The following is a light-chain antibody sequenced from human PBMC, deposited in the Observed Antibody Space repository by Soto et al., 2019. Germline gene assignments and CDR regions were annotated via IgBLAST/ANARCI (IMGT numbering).Light chain of an antibody. Sequence: VLPQSPDTLSLSPGDRATLSCRASQSVRSTFLAWYQQKTGQAPRLLIYGASNRAAGIPERFSGSASGTEFTLPISRLEPDDSAVYYCQQYHDSPMYTFGQGTKLQIK. CDR1: QSVRSTF. V-gene: IGKV3-20*01. J-gene: IGKJ2*01. CDR2: GAS. CDR3: QQYHDSPMYT.